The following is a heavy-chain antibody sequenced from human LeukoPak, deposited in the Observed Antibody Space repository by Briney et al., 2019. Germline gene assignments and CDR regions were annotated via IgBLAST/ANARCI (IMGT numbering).Heavy chain of an antibody. J-gene: IGHJ4*02. D-gene: IGHD5-12*01. CDR3: AGGGPIVATDY. CDR1: GGSISSGGYS. Sequence: SETLSLTCAVSGGSISSGGYSWSWIRQPPGKGLEWIGYIYHSGSTYYNPSLKSRVTISVDRSKNQFSLKLSSVTAADTAVYYCAGGGPIVATDYWGQGTLVTVSS. V-gene: IGHV4-30-2*01. CDR2: IYHSGST.